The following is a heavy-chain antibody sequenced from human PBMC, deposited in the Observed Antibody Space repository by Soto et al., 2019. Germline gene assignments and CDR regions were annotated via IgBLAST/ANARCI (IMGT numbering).Heavy chain of an antibody. D-gene: IGHD2-15*01. CDR2: ISYDGSNK. J-gene: IGHJ4*02. CDR3: ARDEVVGVAATGDLDY. V-gene: IGHV3-30-3*01. Sequence: QVQLVESGGGVVQPGRSLRLSCAASGFTFSSYAMHWVRQAPGKGLEWVAVISYDGSNKYYADSVKGRFTISGDNSKNTLYLQMNSLSAEDTAVYYCARDEVVGVAATGDLDYWGQGTLVTVSS. CDR1: GFTFSSYA.